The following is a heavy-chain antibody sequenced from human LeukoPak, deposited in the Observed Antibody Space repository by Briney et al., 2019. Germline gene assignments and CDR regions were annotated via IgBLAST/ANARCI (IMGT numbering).Heavy chain of an antibody. D-gene: IGHD1-20*01. CDR2: INSDGSST. CDR3: ARDLHVTG. V-gene: IGHV3-74*01. CDR1: GFTFSSYW. Sequence: PGGSLRLSCAASGFTFSSYWMHWVRQAPGKGRVWVSRINSDGSSTSYADSVKGRFTTSRDNAKNTLYLQMNSLRAEDTAVYYCARDLHVTGWGQGTLVTVSS. J-gene: IGHJ4*02.